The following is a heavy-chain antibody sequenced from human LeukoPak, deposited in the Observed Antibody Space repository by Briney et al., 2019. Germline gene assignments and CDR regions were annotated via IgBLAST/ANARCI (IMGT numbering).Heavy chain of an antibody. CDR3: VKGGFTYYDD. J-gene: IGHJ4*02. V-gene: IGHV3-23*01. D-gene: IGHD3-22*01. CDR1: GFTFDYSA. CDR2: INTGDIT. Sequence: PGGSLRLSCAASGFTFDYSAMTWVRQAPEKGLEGFSTINTGDITFYANSVKGRFTICRDNSKNALFLQMNSLRAEDTAIYYCVKGGFTYYDDWGQGTLVSVSS.